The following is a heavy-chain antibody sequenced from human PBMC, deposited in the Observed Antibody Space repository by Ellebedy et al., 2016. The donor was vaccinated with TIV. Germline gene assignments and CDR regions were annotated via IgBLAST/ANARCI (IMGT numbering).Heavy chain of an antibody. V-gene: IGHV3-11*01. CDR3: ASGRSSGSYFDS. J-gene: IGHJ4*02. CDR2: ISSDGTAK. Sequence: GGSLRLXXAASGFSLSDFYMSWIRQAPGKGLEWISYISSDGTAKFYADSVNGRFTISRDNAKNSLSLQMNSLIAEDTAVYYCASGRSSGSYFDSWGQGTVVTVSS. D-gene: IGHD3-10*01. CDR1: GFSLSDFY.